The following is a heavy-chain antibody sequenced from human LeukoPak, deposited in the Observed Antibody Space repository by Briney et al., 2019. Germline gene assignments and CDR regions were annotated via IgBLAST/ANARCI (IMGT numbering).Heavy chain of an antibody. V-gene: IGHV4-39*07. CDR3: VTFGGVIVQFDY. CDR2: IYYSGST. J-gene: IGHJ4*02. D-gene: IGHD3-16*02. Sequence: PSETLSLTCTVSSGSICSSNYYWRSIRQPPGKGLEWIGSIYYSGSTYNNPSLKSRVTISVDTSKNQFSLKLSSVTAADTAVYYCVTFGGVIVQFDYWGQGTLVTVSS. CDR1: SGSICSSNYY.